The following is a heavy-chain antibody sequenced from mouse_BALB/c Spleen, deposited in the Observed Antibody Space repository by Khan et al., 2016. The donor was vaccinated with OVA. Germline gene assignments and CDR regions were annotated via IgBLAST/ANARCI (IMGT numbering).Heavy chain of an antibody. CDR3: ARGGYGGFAY. V-gene: IGHV1-9*01. J-gene: IGHJ3*01. CDR1: GYTFSSYW. D-gene: IGHD2-2*01. CDR2: IFPGSVST. Sequence: QIQLVQSGGDLMKPGASVKISCKATGYTFSSYWIEWVKQRPGHGLEWIGQIFPGSVSTTYNEKFKGKAPFTADTSSNTAYMQLSSLTSEDSAVYYCARGGYGGFAYWGQGTLVTVSA.